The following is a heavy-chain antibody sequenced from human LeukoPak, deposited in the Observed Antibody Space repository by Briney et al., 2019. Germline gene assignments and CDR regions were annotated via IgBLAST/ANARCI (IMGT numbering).Heavy chain of an antibody. J-gene: IGHJ5*02. D-gene: IGHD3-3*01. CDR3: AREVEGFLEWFPREYNWFDP. CDR2: IYTSGST. CDR1: GGSISSGSYY. Sequence: SQTLSLTCTVSGGSISSGSYYWSWIRQPAGKGLEWIGRIYTSGSTNYNPSLKSRVTISVDTSKNQFSLKLSSVTAADTAVYYCAREVEGFLEWFPREYNWFDPWGQGTLVTVSS. V-gene: IGHV4-61*02.